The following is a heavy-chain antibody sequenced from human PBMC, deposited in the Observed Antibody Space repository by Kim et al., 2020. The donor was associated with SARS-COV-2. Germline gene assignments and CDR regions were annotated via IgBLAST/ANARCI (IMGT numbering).Heavy chain of an antibody. CDR2: IYHSGTG. Sequence: SETLSLTCTVSGDPMNSFGVYWGWIRQPPGKGLQWIGNIYHSGTGNYNPFLKSRVTISVDTSKKQFSLKLTSVTAADTAMYYCARLVPNGRDWWGQGTLVTVSS. CDR1: GDPMNSFGVY. J-gene: IGHJ4*02. CDR3: ARLVPNGRDW. V-gene: IGHV4-39*01. D-gene: IGHD3-9*01.